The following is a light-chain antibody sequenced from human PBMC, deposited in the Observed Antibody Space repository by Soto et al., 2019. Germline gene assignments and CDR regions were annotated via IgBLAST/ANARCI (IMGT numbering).Light chain of an antibody. CDR1: SSDVGGYKY. CDR3: SSYTSSGTYV. V-gene: IGLV2-14*01. Sequence: QSALTQPASVSGSPGQSITISCTGTSSDVGGYKYVSWYQQHPGKAPKLIIYDVSNRPSGVSNRFSGSKSDNTASLTISGLQAEDEADYYCSSYTSSGTYVFGTGTKLTVL. J-gene: IGLJ1*01. CDR2: DVS.